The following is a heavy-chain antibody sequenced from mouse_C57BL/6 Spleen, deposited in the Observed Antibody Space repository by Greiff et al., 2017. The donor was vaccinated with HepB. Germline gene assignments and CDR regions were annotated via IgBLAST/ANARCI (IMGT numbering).Heavy chain of an antibody. Sequence: EVQLQQSGPELVKPGASVKISCKASGYSFTGYYMNWVKQSPEKSLEWIGEINPSTGGTTYNQKFKAKATLTVDKSSSTAYMQLKSLTSEDSAVYYCARVDSSGSWYFDYWGQGTTLTVSS. CDR1: GYSFTGYY. J-gene: IGHJ2*01. CDR2: INPSTGGT. D-gene: IGHD3-2*02. CDR3: ARVDSSGSWYFDY. V-gene: IGHV1-42*01.